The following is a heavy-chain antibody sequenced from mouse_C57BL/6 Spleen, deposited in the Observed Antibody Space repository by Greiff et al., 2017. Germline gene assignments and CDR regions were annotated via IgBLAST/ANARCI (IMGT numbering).Heavy chain of an antibody. CDR1: GYTFTDYY. CDR3: ARWITTVEGDRYFDV. CDR2: INPYNGGT. Sequence: VQLQQSGPVLVKPGASVKLSCKASGYTFTDYYMHWVQQSPGKSLEWIGVINPYNGGTCYNEKFKGKATVTVDNSSRPAYMELNSLTSEDSAVYYCARWITTVEGDRYFDVWGTGTTVTVSS. D-gene: IGHD1-1*01. J-gene: IGHJ1*03. V-gene: IGHV1-19*01.